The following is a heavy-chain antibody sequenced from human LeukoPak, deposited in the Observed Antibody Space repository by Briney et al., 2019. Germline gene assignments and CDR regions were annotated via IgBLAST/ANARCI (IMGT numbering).Heavy chain of an antibody. CDR1: GFTFSSYA. D-gene: IGHD2-15*01. Sequence: GGSLRLSCAASGFTFSSYAMSWVRQAPGKGLEWVSAISGSGGSTYYADSVKGRFTISRDNSKNTVYLQMNSLRAEDTAMYYCARELGYCSGGSCFDDAFDIWGQGTMVTVSS. CDR3: ARELGYCSGGSCFDDAFDI. J-gene: IGHJ3*02. CDR2: ISGSGGST. V-gene: IGHV3-23*01.